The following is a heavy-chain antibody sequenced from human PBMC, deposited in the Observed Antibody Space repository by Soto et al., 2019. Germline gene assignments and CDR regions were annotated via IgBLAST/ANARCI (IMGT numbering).Heavy chain of an antibody. V-gene: IGHV3-74*01. J-gene: IGHJ4*02. Sequence: EVQLVESGGGIVQPGGSLRLSCAASGFTFSSYWMHWVRQAPGKGLVWVSRINSDGSRTSYADSAKGRFTISRDNAKNAVYLEMNRLRAEDTAVDYGARGDGDYYDGNGYLGRHWGQGTPVTVSS. CDR2: INSDGSRT. D-gene: IGHD3-22*01. CDR1: GFTFSSYW. CDR3: ARGDGDYYDGNGYLGRH.